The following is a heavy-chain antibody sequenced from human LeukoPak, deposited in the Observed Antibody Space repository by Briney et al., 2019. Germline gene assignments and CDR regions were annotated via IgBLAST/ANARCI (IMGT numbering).Heavy chain of an antibody. CDR1: GFSFSDYG. CDR3: AKDRAGNSWNFDY. V-gene: IGHV3-30*02. CDR2: IRKDGINT. Sequence: PGGPLRLSCAASGFSFSDYGMHWVRQALGKGLEWVSFIRKDGINTNYVDSVKGRFTISRDTSNKMVYLQMNSLRTEHMAVYYCAKDRAGNSWNFDYWGQGILVAVSS. D-gene: IGHD6-13*01. J-gene: IGHJ4*02.